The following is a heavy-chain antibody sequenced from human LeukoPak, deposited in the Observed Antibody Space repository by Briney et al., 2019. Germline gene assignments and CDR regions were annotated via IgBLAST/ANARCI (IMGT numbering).Heavy chain of an antibody. CDR2: IYHSGST. Sequence: EASETLSLTCTVSGYSISSGYYWGWIRQPPGKGLEWLGSIYHSGSTYYNPSLKSRVTISVDTSKNQFSLKLSSVAAADTAVYYCARAMYYYDSSGFDAFDIWGQGTMVTVSS. J-gene: IGHJ3*02. D-gene: IGHD3-22*01. V-gene: IGHV4-38-2*02. CDR1: GYSISSGYY. CDR3: ARAMYYYDSSGFDAFDI.